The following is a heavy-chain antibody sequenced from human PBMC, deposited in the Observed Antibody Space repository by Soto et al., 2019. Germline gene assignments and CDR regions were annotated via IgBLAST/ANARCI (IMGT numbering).Heavy chain of an antibody. Sequence: SETLSLTCTVSGGSITSGGSFWSWIRQHPGKGPEWIAFIGYSGATSYNPSLASRVTISADTYKSQFSLNLRAVTAADTAVYYCARGGASSKWFAPWGQGTLVTVSS. D-gene: IGHD2-15*01. J-gene: IGHJ5*02. CDR2: IGYSGAT. CDR1: GGSITSGGSF. V-gene: IGHV4-31*03. CDR3: ARGGASSKWFAP.